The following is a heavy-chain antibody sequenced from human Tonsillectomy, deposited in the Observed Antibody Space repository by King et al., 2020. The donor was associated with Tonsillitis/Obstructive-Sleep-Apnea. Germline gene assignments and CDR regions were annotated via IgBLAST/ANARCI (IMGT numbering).Heavy chain of an antibody. D-gene: IGHD3-10*01. CDR2: VYSGGST. Sequence: EVQLVESGGGLIQPGGSLRLYCTASGLTVRTNSMTWVRQTPGKGLEWVSIVYSGGSTNYADSVKGRFTISRDSSENTLYLQLNSLRAEDTAVYYCAREWRGRNFDYWGQGTLVTVSS. CDR1: GLTVRTNS. CDR3: AREWRGRNFDY. V-gene: IGHV3-53*01. J-gene: IGHJ4*02.